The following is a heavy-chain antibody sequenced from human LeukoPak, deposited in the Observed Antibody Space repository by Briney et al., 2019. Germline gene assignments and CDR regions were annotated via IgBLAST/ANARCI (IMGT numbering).Heavy chain of an antibody. J-gene: IGHJ4*02. Sequence: PSETLSLTCTVSGGSISSYYWSWIRQPPGKGLEWIGYIYYSGGTNYNPSLKSRVTISVDTSKNQFSLQLSSVTAADTAVYYCARSHGGNMLLDYWGQGTLVTVSS. CDR2: IYYSGGT. CDR1: GGSISSYY. D-gene: IGHD4-23*01. V-gene: IGHV4-59*01. CDR3: ARSHGGNMLLDY.